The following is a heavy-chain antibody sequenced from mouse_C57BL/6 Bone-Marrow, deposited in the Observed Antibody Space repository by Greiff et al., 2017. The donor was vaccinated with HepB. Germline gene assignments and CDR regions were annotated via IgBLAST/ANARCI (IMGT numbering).Heavy chain of an antibody. CDR1: GYSFTDYN. J-gene: IGHJ3*01. CDR3: ARGTGFAY. D-gene: IGHD3-3*01. CDR2: INPNYGTT. Sequence: EVKLVESGPELVKPGASVKISCKASGYSFTDYNMNWVKQSNGKSLEWIGVINPNYGTTNYNQKFKGKATLTVDQSSSTADMQLNSLTSEDSAVYYCARGTGFAYWGQGTLVTVSA. V-gene: IGHV1-39*01.